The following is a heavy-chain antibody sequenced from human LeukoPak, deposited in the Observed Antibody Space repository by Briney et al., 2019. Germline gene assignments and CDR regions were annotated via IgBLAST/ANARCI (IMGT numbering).Heavy chain of an antibody. CDR2: IYYSGST. J-gene: IGHJ4*02. Sequence: PSETLSLTCTVSGGSISSYYWSWIRQPPGKGLEWIGYIYYSGSTNYNPSLKSRVTMSVDTSKNQFSLKLSSVTAADTAVYYCARYNYGRLDYWGQGTLVTVSS. D-gene: IGHD5-18*01. V-gene: IGHV4-59*12. CDR1: GGSISSYY. CDR3: ARYNYGRLDY.